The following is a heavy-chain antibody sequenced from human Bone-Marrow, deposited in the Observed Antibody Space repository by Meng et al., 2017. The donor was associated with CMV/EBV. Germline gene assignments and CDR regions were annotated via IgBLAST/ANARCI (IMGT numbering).Heavy chain of an antibody. CDR2: IRYDASNK. D-gene: IGHD2-2*01. CDR1: GFTFSSYG. CDR3: AKDQVVVVPALYSYYGLDV. J-gene: IGHJ6*02. Sequence: GGSLRLSCAASGFTFSSYGVHWVRQAPGKGLQWVASIRYDASNKYYRDSVKGRFTISRDNSKNTLYLQMNSLRDEDTAVYYCAKDQVVVVPALYSYYGLDVWGQGTTVTVSS. V-gene: IGHV3-30*02.